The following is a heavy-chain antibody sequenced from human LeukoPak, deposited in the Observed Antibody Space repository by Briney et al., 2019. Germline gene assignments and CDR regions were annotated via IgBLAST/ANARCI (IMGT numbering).Heavy chain of an antibody. CDR2: IYSGGST. D-gene: IGHD2-15*01. CDR3: ARGPHGGSCSY. V-gene: IGHV3-66*02. J-gene: IGHJ4*02. Sequence: GGSLRLSCAASGFTVSSNYMSWVRQAPGKGLEWGSVIYSGGSTYYADSVKGRFTITRDNSKNTLYLQMNSLRAEDTAVYYCARGPHGGSCSYWGQGTLVTVSS. CDR1: GFTVSSNY.